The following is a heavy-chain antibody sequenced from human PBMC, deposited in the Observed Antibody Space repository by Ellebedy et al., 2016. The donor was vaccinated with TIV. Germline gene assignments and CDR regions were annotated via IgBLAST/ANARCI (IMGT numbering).Heavy chain of an antibody. CDR2: ISGSGAGT. J-gene: IGHJ6*02. CDR3: AKDYIGLQGMDV. CDR1: GFTFSDFA. Sequence: PGGSLRLSCAASGFTFSDFAMSWVRLPPGQGLEWVSSISGSGAGTYSAASVQGRFTISRDNSKNTLYLQMHSLRVEDTAVYYCAKDYIGLQGMDVWGQGTTVTASS. D-gene: IGHD5-24*01. V-gene: IGHV3-23*01.